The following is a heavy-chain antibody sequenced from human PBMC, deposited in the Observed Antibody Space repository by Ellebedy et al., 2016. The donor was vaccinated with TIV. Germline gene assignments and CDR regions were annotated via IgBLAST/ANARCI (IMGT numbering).Heavy chain of an antibody. Sequence: PGGSLRLSCAASGFTFSDYWMNWVRQAPGKGLELVANIKPGGNEKFYVGSVVGRFTISRDTANNSLYLQMDSLRAEDTAVYYCATDEGIYWGQGTLVTVSS. V-gene: IGHV3-7*03. CDR3: ATDEGIY. CDR1: GFTFSDYW. CDR2: IKPGGNEK. J-gene: IGHJ4*02. D-gene: IGHD3-10*01.